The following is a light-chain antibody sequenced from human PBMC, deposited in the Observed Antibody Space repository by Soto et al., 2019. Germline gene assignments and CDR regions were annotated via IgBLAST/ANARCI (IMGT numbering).Light chain of an antibody. V-gene: IGKV1-5*01. CDR1: QSISSW. CDR3: QHYKMYSPWK. Sequence: DIQMTHSPSTLSASVLYIVTITFRSSQSISSWLAWYQQKPGKAPNLLIYDASSLESGVPSRFSGSGSGTEFTLTISSLQPDDFATYYCQHYKMYSPWKFGQGTKVDIK. CDR2: DAS. J-gene: IGKJ1*01.